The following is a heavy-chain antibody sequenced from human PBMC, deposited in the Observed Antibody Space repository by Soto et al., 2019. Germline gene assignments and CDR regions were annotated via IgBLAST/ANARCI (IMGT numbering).Heavy chain of an antibody. CDR3: ARVIKRGYFDY. Sequence: EVQLVETGGGLIQPGGSLRLSCAASGFTVSSNYMSWVRQAPGKGLXXXXXXXSGGSTYYADSVKGRFTISRDNSKNTLYLQMNSLRAEDTAVYYCARVIKRGYFDYWGQGTLVTVSS. V-gene: IGHV3-53*02. D-gene: IGHD3-16*02. CDR2: XXSGGST. CDR1: GFTVSSNY. J-gene: IGHJ4*02.